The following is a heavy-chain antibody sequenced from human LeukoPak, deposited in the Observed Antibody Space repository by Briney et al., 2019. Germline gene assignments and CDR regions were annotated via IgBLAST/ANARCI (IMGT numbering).Heavy chain of an antibody. V-gene: IGHV4-4*07. D-gene: IGHD1-26*01. Sequence: SETLSLTCTVSGGSLSSYYWTWSRQPAGKGLEWIGRIYTSWSTSYNPSLKSRVTMSVDTSNYQFSLKLTSVIAADTAVYYCARGLSGSYYFDYWGQGTLVTVSS. CDR2: IYTSWST. J-gene: IGHJ4*02. CDR3: ARGLSGSYYFDY. CDR1: GGSLSSYY.